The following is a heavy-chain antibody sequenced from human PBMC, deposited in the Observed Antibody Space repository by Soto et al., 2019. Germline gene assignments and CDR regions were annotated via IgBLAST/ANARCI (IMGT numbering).Heavy chain of an antibody. CDR1: GGTHSSYA. J-gene: IGHJ5*02. D-gene: IGHD3-22*01. CDR2: IIPIFGTR. CDR3: ARDGSDYSTSGHYDP. V-gene: IGHV1-69*01. Sequence: QVRLVQSGAEVKKPGSSVKVSCKVTGGTHSSYAITWVRQAPGQGLEWMGGIIPIFGTRDYAQKFQGRGTITADPSPSTAYLELSGLTSDETAVYYCARDGSDYSTSGHYDPWGQGTLVTVSA.